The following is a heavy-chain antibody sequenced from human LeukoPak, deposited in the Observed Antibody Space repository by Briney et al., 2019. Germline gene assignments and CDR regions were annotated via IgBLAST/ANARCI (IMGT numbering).Heavy chain of an antibody. J-gene: IGHJ2*01. V-gene: IGHV4-59*08. Sequence: KASETLSLTCAVSGGSISGYYWSWIRQPPGKGLEWIGYIYYSGSTNYNPSLKSRVTISVDTSKHQFSLKPSSLTAAHTPVHYCARITSVTRLAGWYFDLWGRGTLVTVSS. CDR2: IYYSGST. CDR1: GGSISGYY. D-gene: IGHD4-23*01. CDR3: ARITSVTRLAGWYFDL.